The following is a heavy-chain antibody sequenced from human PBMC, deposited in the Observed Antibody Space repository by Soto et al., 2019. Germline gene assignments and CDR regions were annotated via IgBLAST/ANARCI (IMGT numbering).Heavy chain of an antibody. CDR2: ISGSGGST. J-gene: IGHJ1*01. D-gene: IGHD6-19*01. CDR1: GFTFSSYA. V-gene: IGHV3-23*01. Sequence: GGSLRLSCAASGFTFSSYAMSWVRQAPGKGLEWVSAISGSGGSTYYADSVKGRFTISRDNSKNTLYPQMNSLRAEDTAVYYCALTYSSGWYFQHWGQGTLVTVSS. CDR3: ALTYSSGWYFQH.